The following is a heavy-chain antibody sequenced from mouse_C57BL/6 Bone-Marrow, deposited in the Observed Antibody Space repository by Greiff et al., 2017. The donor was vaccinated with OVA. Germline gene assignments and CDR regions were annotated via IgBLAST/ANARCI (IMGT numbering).Heavy chain of an antibody. CDR3: ARRRNTVVARYFDV. J-gene: IGHJ1*03. D-gene: IGHD1-1*01. CDR2: IYPSDSET. CDR1: GYTFTSYW. V-gene: IGHV1-61*01. Sequence: QVQLQQPGAELVRPGSSVKLSCKASGYTFTSYWMDWVKQRPGQGLEWIGNIYPSDSETHYNQKFKDKATLTVDKSSSTAYMQLSSLTSEDSAVYYCARRRNTVVARYFDVWGTGTTVTVSS.